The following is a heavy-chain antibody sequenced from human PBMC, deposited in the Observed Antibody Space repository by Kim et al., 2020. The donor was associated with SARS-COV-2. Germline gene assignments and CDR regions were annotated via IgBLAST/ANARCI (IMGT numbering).Heavy chain of an antibody. V-gene: IGHV3-64*02. CDR1: GFSFSDYA. J-gene: IGHJ4*02. D-gene: IGHD5-12*01. Sequence: GGSLRLSCAASGFSFSDYAMHWVRQAPGKGLEHVSAIYSNGGGIRYADSVRGRFSISRDNSKNTLYLQMDSLRAEDMAVYYCARDSPVGGYDYFDYWGQGTLVTVSS. CDR2: IYSNGGGI. CDR3: ARDSPVGGYDYFDY.